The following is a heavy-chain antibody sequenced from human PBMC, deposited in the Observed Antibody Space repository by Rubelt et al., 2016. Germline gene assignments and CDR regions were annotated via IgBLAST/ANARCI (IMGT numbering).Heavy chain of an antibody. J-gene: IGHJ4*02. Sequence: PSLMSRVTISVDKSKNQFSLKLSSVTAADTAVYYCARTYYYDSSGYSDPLYYFDYWGQGTLVTVSS. V-gene: IGHV4-4*02. CDR3: ARTYYYDSSGYSDPLYYFDY. D-gene: IGHD3-22*01.